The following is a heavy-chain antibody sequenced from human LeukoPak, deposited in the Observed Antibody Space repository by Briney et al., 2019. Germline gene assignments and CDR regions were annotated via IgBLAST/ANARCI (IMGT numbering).Heavy chain of an antibody. Sequence: GGSLRLSCAASGFTFSSYAVSWVRQAPGKGLEWVSAISGSGGSTYYADSVKGRFTISRDNSKNTLYLQMNSLGAEDTAIYYCAKGDYGGNSGSFFDYWGQGTLVTVSS. V-gene: IGHV3-23*01. CDR2: ISGSGGST. CDR1: GFTFSSYA. D-gene: IGHD4-23*01. CDR3: AKGDYGGNSGSFFDY. J-gene: IGHJ4*02.